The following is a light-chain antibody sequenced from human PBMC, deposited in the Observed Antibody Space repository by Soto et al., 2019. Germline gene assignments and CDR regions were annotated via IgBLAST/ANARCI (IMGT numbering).Light chain of an antibody. V-gene: IGKV3-11*01. CDR2: DAS. J-gene: IGKJ2*01. CDR3: QQRSNWPLYT. CDR1: QSVSSY. Sequence: EIVLTXSPATLSLSXXXXXTLSCRASQSVSSYLAWYQQKPGQAPRLLIYDASNRATGIPARFSGSGSGTDFTLTISSLEPEDFAVYYCQQRSNWPLYTFGQGTKLEIK.